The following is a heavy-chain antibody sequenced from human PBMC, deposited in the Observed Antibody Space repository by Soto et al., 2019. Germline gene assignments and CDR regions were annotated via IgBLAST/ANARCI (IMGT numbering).Heavy chain of an antibody. V-gene: IGHV1-18*01. D-gene: IGHD6-13*01. CDR2: ISAYNGNT. CDR3: ARAPDSSSGTWFDP. CDR1: GYTFTSYG. J-gene: IGHJ5*02. Sequence: ASVKVSCKASGYTFTSYGISWVRQAPGQGLEWMGWISAYNGNTNYAQKLQGRVTMTTDTSTSTAYMELRSLRSDDPAVYYCARAPDSSSGTWFDPWGQGTLVTVSS.